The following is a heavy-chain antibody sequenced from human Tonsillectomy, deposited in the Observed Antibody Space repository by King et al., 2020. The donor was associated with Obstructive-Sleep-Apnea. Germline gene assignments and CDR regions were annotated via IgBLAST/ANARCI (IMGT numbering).Heavy chain of an antibody. J-gene: IGHJ3*02. CDR3: ARDNIWFGGRGAFDI. V-gene: IGHV4-59*01. D-gene: IGHD3-10*01. CDR1: GGSISSYY. Sequence: QLQESGPGLVKPSETLSLTCTVSGGSISSYYWSWIRQPPGKGLEWIGNIYYRGSTKYNPSLKSRVTMSVDTSKNQFSLSLTSVTAADTAVYYCARDNIWFGGRGAFDIWGQGTMVTVSS. CDR2: IYYRGST.